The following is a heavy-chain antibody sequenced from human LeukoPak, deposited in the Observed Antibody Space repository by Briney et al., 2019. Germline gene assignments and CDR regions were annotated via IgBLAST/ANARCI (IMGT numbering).Heavy chain of an antibody. CDR3: ARLPPGRWLRYWYFDL. CDR2: ISSSGSIT. Sequence: GGSLRLSCAASGFTFSDYYMSWIRQAPGKGLECIADISSSGSITHYADSVKGRFTISRDNAKNSLYLQMDSLRDEDTAVYYCARLPPGRWLRYWYFDLWGRGTLVTVSS. V-gene: IGHV3-11*01. D-gene: IGHD5-24*01. J-gene: IGHJ2*01. CDR1: GFTFSDYY.